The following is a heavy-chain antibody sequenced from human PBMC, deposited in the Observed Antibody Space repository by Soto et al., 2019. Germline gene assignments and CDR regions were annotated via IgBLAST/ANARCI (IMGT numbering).Heavy chain of an antibody. Sequence: PGGSLRLSCSASGFTFRNHAMHWVRQASGKGLEYVSAISSNGGSTYYADSVKGRFTISRDNSKNTLYLQMSSLRAEDTAVYYCVKDREYSSSWGPFDYWGQGTLVTVSS. J-gene: IGHJ4*02. D-gene: IGHD6-13*01. V-gene: IGHV3-64D*08. CDR3: VKDREYSSSWGPFDY. CDR2: ISSNGGST. CDR1: GFTFRNHA.